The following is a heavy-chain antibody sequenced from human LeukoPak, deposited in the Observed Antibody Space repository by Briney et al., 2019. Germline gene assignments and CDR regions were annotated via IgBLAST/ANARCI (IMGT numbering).Heavy chain of an antibody. CDR3: AKDQNGDEWFDP. CDR1: GFTFSSYA. V-gene: IGHV3-23*01. CDR2: ISGSGGST. J-gene: IGHJ5*02. Sequence: GGSLRLSCAASGFTFSSYAMSWVRQAPGEGLEWVSAISGSGGSTYYADSVKGRFTISRDNSKNTLNLQMNSLRAEDTAVYYCAKDQNGDEWFDPWGQGTLVTVSS. D-gene: IGHD4-17*01.